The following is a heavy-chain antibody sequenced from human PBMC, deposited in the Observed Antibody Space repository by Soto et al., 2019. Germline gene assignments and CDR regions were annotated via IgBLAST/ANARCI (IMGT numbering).Heavy chain of an antibody. Sequence: GGSLRLSCAASGFTFSSYAMHWVRQAPGKGLEWVAVISYDGSNKYYADSVKGRFTISRDNSKNTLYLQMNSLRAEDTAVYYCASNPTATISHFDYWGQGTLVTVSS. V-gene: IGHV3-30-3*01. J-gene: IGHJ4*02. D-gene: IGHD5-12*01. CDR1: GFTFSSYA. CDR3: ASNPTATISHFDY. CDR2: ISYDGSNK.